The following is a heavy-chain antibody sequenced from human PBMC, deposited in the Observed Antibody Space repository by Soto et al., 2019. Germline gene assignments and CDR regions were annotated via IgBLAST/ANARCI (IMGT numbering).Heavy chain of an antibody. CDR2: INPSGGST. CDR1: GYTFTSYY. CDR3: ERGHGTYNHGC. D-gene: IGHD3-10*01. Sequence: ASVKVSCKASGYTFTSYYMHWVRQAPGQGLEWMGIINPSGGSTNYAQKFQGRVTMTRDTSTSTVYMELSSLRSDDTAVYYCERGHGTYNHGCWGQGTLVTVSS. J-gene: IGHJ4*02. V-gene: IGHV1-46*01.